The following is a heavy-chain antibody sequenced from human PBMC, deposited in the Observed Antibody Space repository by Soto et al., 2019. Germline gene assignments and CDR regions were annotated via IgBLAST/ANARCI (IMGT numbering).Heavy chain of an antibody. CDR1: GGSISSSNW. V-gene: IGHV4-4*02. CDR3: ARKGRRYDFWSGYYTGHD. Sequence: SSETLSLTCAVSGGSISSSNWWSWVRQPPGKGLEWIGEIYHSGSTNYNPYLKSRVTISVDKSKNQFSLKLSSVTAADTAVYYCARKGRRYDFWSGYYTGHDWGQGTLVTVSS. J-gene: IGHJ4*02. CDR2: IYHSGST. D-gene: IGHD3-3*01.